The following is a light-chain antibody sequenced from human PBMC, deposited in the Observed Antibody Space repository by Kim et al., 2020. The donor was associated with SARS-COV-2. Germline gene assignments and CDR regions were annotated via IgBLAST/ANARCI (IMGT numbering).Light chain of an antibody. J-gene: IGLJ2*01. CDR3: QVWDSSSDHRVV. CDR2: YDS. Sequence: GDTDSITCGGNSIGSRRMPWYKQKPGQAPVLVINYDSDRPSGIPGRFSGSNSGNTATLTISRVEAGDEADYYCQVWDSSSDHRVVFGGGTQLTVL. CDR1: SIGSRR. V-gene: IGLV3-21*04.